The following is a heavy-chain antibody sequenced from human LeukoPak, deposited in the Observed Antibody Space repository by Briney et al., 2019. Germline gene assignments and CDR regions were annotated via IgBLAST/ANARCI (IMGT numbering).Heavy chain of an antibody. V-gene: IGHV3-7*01. CDR1: GFRFGSDW. Sequence: GGSLRLSCAVSGFRFGSDWMSWVRQAPGKGLEWVANISPDGSEKFYVDSVKGRFTISRDNGKNSLYLQLNSLRADDTAVYYCARYYDPPVGDAFDLWGQGTMVTVSS. D-gene: IGHD3-16*01. CDR3: ARYYDPPVGDAFDL. CDR2: ISPDGSEK. J-gene: IGHJ3*01.